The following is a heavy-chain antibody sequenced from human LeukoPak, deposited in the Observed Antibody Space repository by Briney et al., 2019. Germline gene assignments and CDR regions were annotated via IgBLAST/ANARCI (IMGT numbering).Heavy chain of an antibody. CDR2: MNPNSGAT. Sequence: GASVKVSCKASGYTFSDYYIHWVRQAPGQGLEWMGWMNPNSGATNYAQKFQGRVTLTRDTSISTAYMDLSRLRYDDTAVYYCARDRDGYCTNGVCYFDYWGQGTLVTVSS. J-gene: IGHJ4*02. CDR3: ARDRDGYCTNGVCYFDY. D-gene: IGHD2-8*01. V-gene: IGHV1-2*02. CDR1: GYTFSDYY.